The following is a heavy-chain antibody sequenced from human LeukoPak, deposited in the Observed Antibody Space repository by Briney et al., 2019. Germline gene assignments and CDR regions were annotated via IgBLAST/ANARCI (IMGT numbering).Heavy chain of an antibody. CDR2: ISAYNGNT. CDR1: GYTFTSYG. Sequence: GASVKVSCKASGYTFTSYGISWVRQAPGQGLEWMGWISAYNGNTNYAQKLQGRVTMTTDTSTSTAYMELRSLRSDDTAVYYCAREHFTEDYSGSYYPQYCFDYWGQGTLVTVSS. J-gene: IGHJ4*02. D-gene: IGHD1-26*01. V-gene: IGHV1-18*01. CDR3: AREHFTEDYSGSYYPQYCFDY.